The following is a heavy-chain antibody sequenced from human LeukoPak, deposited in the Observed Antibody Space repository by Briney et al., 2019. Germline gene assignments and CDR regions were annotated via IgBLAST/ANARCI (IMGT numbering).Heavy chain of an antibody. J-gene: IGHJ4*02. CDR3: AKGIKWYYYDSSGYYYERYFYY. V-gene: IGHV3-23*01. Sequence: GASLRLSCAASGFTFSSYAMSWVRQAPGKGLEWVSAISGSGGSTYYAASVKGRFTISRDNSKNTLYLQMNSLRAEDTAVYYCAKGIKWYYYDSSGYYYERYFYYWGQGTLGTVSS. CDR2: ISGSGGST. D-gene: IGHD3-22*01. CDR1: GFTFSSYA.